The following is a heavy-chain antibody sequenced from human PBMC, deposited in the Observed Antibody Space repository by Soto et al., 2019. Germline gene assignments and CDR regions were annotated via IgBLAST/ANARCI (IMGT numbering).Heavy chain of an antibody. Sequence: QVQLVESGGGVVQPGRSLRLSCAASGFTFSSYGMHWVRQAPGKGREWVAVIWYDGSKKYYADSVKGRFTISRDNSKNTLYLQMNSLRAEDTAVYYCARDFVAGIAAADHWGQGTLVTVSS. D-gene: IGHD6-13*01. CDR1: GFTFSSYG. CDR3: ARDFVAGIAAADH. V-gene: IGHV3-33*01. CDR2: IWYDGSKK. J-gene: IGHJ4*02.